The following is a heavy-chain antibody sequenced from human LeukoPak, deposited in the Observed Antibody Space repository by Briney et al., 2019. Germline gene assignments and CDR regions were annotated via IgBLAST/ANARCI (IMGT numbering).Heavy chain of an antibody. D-gene: IGHD3-3*01. CDR2: IYTSGST. V-gene: IGHV4-4*07. J-gene: IGHJ6*03. CDR1: GGSISSSY. CDR3: ASATDFDFWSGNYYYMDV. Sequence: PSETLSLTCTVSGGSISSSYWSWIRQPAGKGLEWIGRIYTSGSTNYNPSLKSRVTMSVDTSKNQFSLKLSSVTAADTAVYYCASATDFDFWSGNYYYMDVWGKGTSVTVSS.